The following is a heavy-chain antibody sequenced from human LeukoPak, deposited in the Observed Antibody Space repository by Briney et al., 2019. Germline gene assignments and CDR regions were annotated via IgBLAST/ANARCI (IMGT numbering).Heavy chain of an antibody. D-gene: IGHD3-9*01. CDR2: IYHSGST. CDR1: GGSISSSNW. Sequence: SGTLSLTCAVSGGSISSSNWWSWVRQPPGKGLEWIGEIYHSGSTNYNPSLKSRVTISVDKSKNQFSLKLSSVTAADTAVYYCARHEYDILTGYLVPYGMDVWGQGTLVTVSS. J-gene: IGHJ6*02. V-gene: IGHV4-4*02. CDR3: ARHEYDILTGYLVPYGMDV.